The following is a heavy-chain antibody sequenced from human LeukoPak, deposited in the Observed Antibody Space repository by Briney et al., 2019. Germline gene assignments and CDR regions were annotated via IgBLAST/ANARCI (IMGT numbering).Heavy chain of an antibody. CDR1: GFTFSDYY. Sequence: GGSLRLSCAASGFTFSDYYMSWIRQAPGKGLEWVSYISSSGSTIYYADSVKGRFTISRDNSKNTLYLQMNSLRAEDTAVYYCAKDHGPLGFDYWGQGTLVTVSS. D-gene: IGHD5-24*01. J-gene: IGHJ4*02. CDR3: AKDHGPLGFDY. V-gene: IGHV3-11*04. CDR2: ISSSGSTI.